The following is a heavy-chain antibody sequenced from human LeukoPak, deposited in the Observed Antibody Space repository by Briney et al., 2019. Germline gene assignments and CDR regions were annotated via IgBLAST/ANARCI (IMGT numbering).Heavy chain of an antibody. CDR1: GGSISSGSYY. CDR3: AREISAPIVATNPLGY. J-gene: IGHJ4*02. D-gene: IGHD5-12*01. V-gene: IGHV4-61*02. Sequence: SETLSLTCTVSGGSISSGSYYWSWIRQPAGKGLEWIGRIYTSGSTNYNPSLKSRVTISVDTSKNQFSLKLSSVTAADTAVYYCAREISAPIVATNPLGYWGQGTLVTVSS. CDR2: IYTSGST.